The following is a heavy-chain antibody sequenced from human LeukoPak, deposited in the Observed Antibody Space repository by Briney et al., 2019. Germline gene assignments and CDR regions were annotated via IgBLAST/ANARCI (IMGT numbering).Heavy chain of an antibody. D-gene: IGHD3-10*01. CDR3: ARKPTGVTLDY. Sequence: GASVKVSCKTSGYTFTNYGFSWVRQAPGQGLEWLGWISAHNGDTNYAQEFQGRVTMTTDTSTSTVYMELRSLTSDDTAVYFCARKPTGVTLDYWGQGTLVTVSS. J-gene: IGHJ4*02. CDR1: GYTFTNYG. V-gene: IGHV1-18*01. CDR2: ISAHNGDT.